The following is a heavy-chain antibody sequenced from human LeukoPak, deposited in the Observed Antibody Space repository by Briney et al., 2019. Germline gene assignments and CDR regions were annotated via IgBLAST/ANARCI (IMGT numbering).Heavy chain of an antibody. Sequence: ASVKVSCKASGYTYTSYGISWVRQAPGQGPEWMGWISAYNGNTNSAQKLQGRVTMTIDTSTSTAYMELRSLRSDDTAVYYCASAYDSSGYYYHWGQGTLVTVSS. CDR2: ISAYNGNT. CDR1: GYTYTSYG. V-gene: IGHV1-18*01. D-gene: IGHD3-22*01. CDR3: ASAYDSSGYYYH. J-gene: IGHJ5*02.